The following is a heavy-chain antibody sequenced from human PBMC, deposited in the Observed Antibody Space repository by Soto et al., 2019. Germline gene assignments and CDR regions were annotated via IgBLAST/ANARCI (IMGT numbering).Heavy chain of an antibody. CDR1: GATIGSGGR. D-gene: IGHD3-3*01. Sequence: SETLSLTCAVSGATIGSGGRWSLLRKPPGEGLAWIAEVVHAGTTNYSQSLKSRVTISVAKSTTQFSLNVYSATAADTAVYYCERHEGWNGPDQWGQGTMVTVSS. CDR2: VVHAGTT. J-gene: IGHJ5*02. V-gene: IGHV4-4*02. CDR3: ERHEGWNGPDQ.